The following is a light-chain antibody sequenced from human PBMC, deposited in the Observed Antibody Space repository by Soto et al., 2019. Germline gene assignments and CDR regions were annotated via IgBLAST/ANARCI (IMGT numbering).Light chain of an antibody. J-gene: IGLJ2*01. CDR1: SSDVGSYNR. V-gene: IGLV2-18*02. CDR2: EVS. Sequence: QSVLTQPPSVSGSPGQSVTISCTGTSSDVGSYNRVSWYQQPPGTAPKLMIYEVSNRPSGVPDRFSGSKSGNTASLTISGLQAEDDADYYCSSYTSSSSVVFCGGTKLTVL. CDR3: SSYTSSSSVV.